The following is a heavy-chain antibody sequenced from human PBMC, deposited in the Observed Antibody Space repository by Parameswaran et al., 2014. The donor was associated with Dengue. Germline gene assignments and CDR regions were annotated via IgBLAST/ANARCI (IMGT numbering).Heavy chain of an antibody. D-gene: IGHD2-2*02. V-gene: IGHV1-69*13. CDR1: RHFSSYA. Sequence: ASVKVSWQGFWRHFSSYAISWVRQAPGQGLEWMGGIIPIFGTANYAQKFQGRVTITADESTSTAYMELSSLRSEDTAVYYCARSFPAAIGVNYYYYGMDVWGQGTTVTVSS. CDR2: IIPIFGTA. J-gene: IGHJ6*02. CDR3: ARSFPAAIGVNYYYYGMDV.